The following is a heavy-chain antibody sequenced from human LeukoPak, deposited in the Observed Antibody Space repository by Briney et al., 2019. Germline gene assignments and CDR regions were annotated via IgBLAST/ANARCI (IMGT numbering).Heavy chain of an antibody. D-gene: IGHD6-19*01. J-gene: IGHJ1*01. CDR2: ADPEDGET. Sequence: ASVKVSCKVSGYTFTDYYMHWVQQAPGKGLEWMGLADPEDGETIYAEKFQGRVTITADTSTDTAYMELSSLRSEDTAVYYCATDQFSSGWRREEYFQHWGQGTLVTVSS. V-gene: IGHV1-69-2*01. CDR3: ATDQFSSGWRREEYFQH. CDR1: GYTFTDYY.